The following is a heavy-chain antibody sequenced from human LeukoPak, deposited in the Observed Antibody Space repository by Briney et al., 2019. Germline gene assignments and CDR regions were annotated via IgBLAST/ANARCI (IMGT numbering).Heavy chain of an antibody. V-gene: IGHV3-23*01. CDR1: GFTFSSYA. CDR2: ISGSGVST. CDR3: AKDERNWNYNLASQTYD. Sequence: EGSLRLSCAASGFTFSSYAMSWVRQAPGKGLEWVSAISGSGVSTYYADSVKGRFTVSRDNSKNTLYLQMSSLRAEDTAVYYCAKDERNWNYNLASQTYDWGQGTLVTVSS. J-gene: IGHJ4*02. D-gene: IGHD1-7*01.